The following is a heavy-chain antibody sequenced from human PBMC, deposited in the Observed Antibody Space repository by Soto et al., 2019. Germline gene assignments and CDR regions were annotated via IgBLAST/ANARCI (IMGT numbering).Heavy chain of an antibody. V-gene: IGHV1-18*01. CDR3: ARGPLPRKTTHSFDY. J-gene: IGHJ4*02. Sequence: GASVKVSCKASGYTFTSYGISWVRQAPGQGLEWMGWISAYNGNTNYAQKLQGRVTMTTDTSTSTAYMELRSLRSDDTAVYYCARGPLPRKTTHSFDYWGQGTLVTVSS. CDR1: GYTFTSYG. CDR2: ISAYNGNT. D-gene: IGHD2-15*01.